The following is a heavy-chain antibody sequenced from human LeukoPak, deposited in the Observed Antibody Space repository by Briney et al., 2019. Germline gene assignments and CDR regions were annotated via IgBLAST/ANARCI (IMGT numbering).Heavy chain of an antibody. J-gene: IGHJ6*02. V-gene: IGHV3-11*01. CDR2: ISRSGKSI. CDR1: GFTFSDYY. CDR3: ARVNRGGDCLGMDV. Sequence: TGGSLRLSCVASGFTFSDYYMIWIRQAPGKGLEWVSYISRSGKSIYYADSVKGRFTISRDNDKNTLYLQMSSLRGEDTAVYYCARVNRGGDCLGMDVWGQGTTVTVSS. D-gene: IGHD2-21*02.